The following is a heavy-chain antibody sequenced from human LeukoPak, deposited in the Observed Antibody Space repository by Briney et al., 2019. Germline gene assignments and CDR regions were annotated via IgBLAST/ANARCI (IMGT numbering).Heavy chain of an antibody. CDR1: GGSISSYY. CDR3: ARGYYDSSGDDFNFDY. CDR2: IYTSGST. J-gene: IGHJ4*02. V-gene: IGHV4-4*07. Sequence: PSETLSLTCTVSGGSISSYYWSWIRQPAGKGLEWIGRIYTSGSTNYNPSLKSRVTMSVDTSKNQFSLKLSSVTAADTAVYYCARGYYDSSGDDFNFDYWGQGTLVTVSS. D-gene: IGHD3-22*01.